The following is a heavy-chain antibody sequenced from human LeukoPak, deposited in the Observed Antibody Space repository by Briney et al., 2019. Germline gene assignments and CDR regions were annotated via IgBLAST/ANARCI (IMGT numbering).Heavy chain of an antibody. Sequence: RPGGSLRLSCAASGFTFSSYSMNWVRQAPGKGLEWVSSISSSSSYIYYADSVKGLFTISRDNAKNSLYLQMNSLRAEDTAVYYYARGHEYSSSSKDYWGQGTLVTVSS. V-gene: IGHV3-21*01. J-gene: IGHJ4*02. CDR3: ARGHEYSSSSKDY. CDR1: GFTFSSYS. CDR2: ISSSSSYI. D-gene: IGHD6-6*01.